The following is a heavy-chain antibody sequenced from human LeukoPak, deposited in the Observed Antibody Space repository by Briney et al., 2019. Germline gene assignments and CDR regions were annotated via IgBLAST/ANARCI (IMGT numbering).Heavy chain of an antibody. V-gene: IGHV3-20*04. Sequence: GGSLRLSCAASGFTFDDYGMSWVRQAPGKGLEWVSGINWNGGSTGYADSVKGRFTISRDNAKNSLYLQMNSLRAEDTALYYCARAGGYDNPYYYYYYMDVWGKGTTVTVSS. CDR2: INWNGGST. J-gene: IGHJ6*03. CDR1: GFTFDDYG. CDR3: ARAGGYDNPYYYYYYMDV. D-gene: IGHD5-12*01.